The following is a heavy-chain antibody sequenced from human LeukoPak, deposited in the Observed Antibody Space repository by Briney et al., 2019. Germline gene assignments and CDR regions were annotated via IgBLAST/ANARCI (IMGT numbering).Heavy chain of an antibody. Sequence: SVKVSCKASGGTFSSYAISWVRQAPGQGLEWMGGIIPIFGTANYAQKFQGRVTITTDESTSTAYMELSSLRSEDTAVYYCARDGEAFGSGHSTASLDYWGQGTLVTVSS. V-gene: IGHV1-69*05. CDR2: IIPIFGTA. CDR1: GGTFSSYA. CDR3: ARDGEAFGSGHSTASLDY. D-gene: IGHD6-19*01. J-gene: IGHJ4*02.